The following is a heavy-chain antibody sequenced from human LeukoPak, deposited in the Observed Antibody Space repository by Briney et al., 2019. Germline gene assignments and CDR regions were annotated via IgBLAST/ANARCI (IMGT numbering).Heavy chain of an antibody. CDR2: IYYSGST. CDR3: AKEGRPPGTDNYSNWLFGDY. CDR1: GGSISSSSYY. V-gene: IGHV4-39*02. D-gene: IGHD4-11*01. Sequence: PSETLSLTCTVSGGSISSSSYYWGWIRQPPGKGLEWIGSIYYSGSTYYNPSLKSRVTISVDTSKNQFSLKLSSVTAADTAVYYCAKEGRPPGTDNYSNWLFGDYWGQGTLVTVSS. J-gene: IGHJ4*02.